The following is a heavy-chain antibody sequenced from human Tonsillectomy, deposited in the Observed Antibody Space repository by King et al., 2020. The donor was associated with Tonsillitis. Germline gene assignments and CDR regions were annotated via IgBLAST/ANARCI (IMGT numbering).Heavy chain of an antibody. CDR2: IYYTGST. Sequence: LQLQESGPGLVKPSETLSLTCTVSGDSISSDTYYWGWIRQPPGKGLEWIATIYYTGSTYYNPSLKSRVTISEDTSKNQFSLKLSSVTAADTAVYYCAGCHCPVTSCYTFDYWGQGTLVAVSS. J-gene: IGHJ4*02. CDR3: AGCHCPVTSCYTFDY. D-gene: IGHD2-2*01. V-gene: IGHV4-39*01. CDR1: GDSISSDTYY.